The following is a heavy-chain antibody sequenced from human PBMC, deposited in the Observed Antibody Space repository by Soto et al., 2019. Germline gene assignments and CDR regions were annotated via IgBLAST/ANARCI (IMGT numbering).Heavy chain of an antibody. CDR1: GYTFTSYG. CDR2: ISAYNGNT. Sequence: QVQLVQSGAEEKKPGASVKVSCKASGYTFTSYGISWVRQAPGQGLEWMGWISAYNGNTNYAQKLQGRVTMTTDPSTSTAYMELRSLRSAGTAVYYCARAGGYCTNSVCQPTPCCYWDQGSQVTVSS. V-gene: IGHV1-18*01. J-gene: IGHJ4*02. CDR3: ARAGGYCTNSVCQPTPCCY. D-gene: IGHD2-8*01.